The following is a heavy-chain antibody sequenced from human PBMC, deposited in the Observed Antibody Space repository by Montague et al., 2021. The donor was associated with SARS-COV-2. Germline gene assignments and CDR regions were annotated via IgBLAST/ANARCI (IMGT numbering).Heavy chain of an antibody. D-gene: IGHD3-10*01. V-gene: IGHV3-20*01. J-gene: IGHJ4*02. CDR3: SRGGGMIRGVVDL. CDR1: GFTFDDYG. Sequence: SLRLSCAVSGFTFDDYGMSWVRQAPGKGLEWVSGISRSGDRTAYGDSAKGRFTISRDNAKNSLYLQMNSLRVEDTAFYHCSRGGGMIRGVVDLWGQGILVSVSS. CDR2: ISRSGDRT.